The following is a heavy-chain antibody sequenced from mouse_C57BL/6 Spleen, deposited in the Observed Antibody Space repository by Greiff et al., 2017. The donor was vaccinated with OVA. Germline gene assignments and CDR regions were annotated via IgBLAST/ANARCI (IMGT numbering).Heavy chain of an antibody. CDR3: ASYGAWCAY. V-gene: IGHV1-81*01. CDR2: IYPRSGNT. CDR1: GYTFTSYG. Sequence: QVQLKESGAELARPGASVKLSCKASGYTFTSYGISWVKQRTGQGLEWIGEIYPRSGNTYYNEKFKGKATLTADKSSSTAYMELRSLTSEDSAVYFCASYGAWCAYWGQGTLVTVSA. D-gene: IGHD1-1*01. J-gene: IGHJ3*01.